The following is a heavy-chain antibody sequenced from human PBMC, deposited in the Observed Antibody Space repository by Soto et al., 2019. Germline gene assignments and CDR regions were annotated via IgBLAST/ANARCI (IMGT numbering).Heavy chain of an antibody. CDR1: DFTFSSYG. J-gene: IGHJ4*01. V-gene: IGHV3-30*18. D-gene: IGHD3-22*01. Sequence: QVQLVESGGGVVQPGRSLTLSCAASDFTFSSYGIHWVRQAPGKGLEWVAVISYDGSNKQYGDSVKGRLTMSRDNSKNTVHLQMSSLRVEDTAVYYCAKDTYYHDSSGYYVFDYWGQGTLATVSS. CDR3: AKDTYYHDSSGYYVFDY. CDR2: ISYDGSNK.